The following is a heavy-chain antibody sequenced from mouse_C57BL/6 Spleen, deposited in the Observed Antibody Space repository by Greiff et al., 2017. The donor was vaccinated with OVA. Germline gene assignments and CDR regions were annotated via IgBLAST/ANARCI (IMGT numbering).Heavy chain of an antibody. CDR2: ISSGGSYT. CDR3: ARQGHSNYAMDY. D-gene: IGHD2-5*01. J-gene: IGHJ4*01. Sequence: EVHLVESGGDLVKPGGSLKLSCAASGFTFSSYGMSWVRQTPDKRLEWVATISSGGSYTYYPDSVKGRFTISRDNAKNTLYLQMSSLKSEDTAMDDCARQGHSNYAMDYWGQGTSVTVSS. CDR1: GFTFSSYG. V-gene: IGHV5-6*01.